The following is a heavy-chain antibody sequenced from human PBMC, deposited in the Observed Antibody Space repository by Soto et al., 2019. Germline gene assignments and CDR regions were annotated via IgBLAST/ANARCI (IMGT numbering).Heavy chain of an antibody. V-gene: IGHV1-69*13. CDR1: GGTFSSYA. J-gene: IGHJ4*02. CDR2: IIPIFGTA. CDR3: AREVVVAGIFYYFDY. Sequence: SVKVSCKASGGTFSSYAISWVRQAPGQGLEWMGGIIPIFGTANYAQKFQGRVTITADESTSTAYMELSSLRSEDTAVYYCAREVVVAGIFYYFDYWGQGTLVTVSS. D-gene: IGHD6-19*01.